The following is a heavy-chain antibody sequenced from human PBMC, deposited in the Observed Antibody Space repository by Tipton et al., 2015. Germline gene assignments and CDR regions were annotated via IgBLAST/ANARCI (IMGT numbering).Heavy chain of an antibody. Sequence: TLSLTCTVSGASVSSDSYYWSWIRQPPGKGLEWIGYISYTETSHYNPSLKSRVTISVDTSKNQFSLKLSSVTAADTAVYYCARDLEHGMDVWGQGTTVTVSS. V-gene: IGHV4-61*01. CDR2: ISYTETS. CDR1: GASVSSDSYY. CDR3: ARDLEHGMDV. J-gene: IGHJ6*02. D-gene: IGHD5-24*01.